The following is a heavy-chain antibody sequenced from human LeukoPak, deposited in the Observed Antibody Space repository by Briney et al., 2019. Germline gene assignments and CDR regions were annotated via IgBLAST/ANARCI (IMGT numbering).Heavy chain of an antibody. CDR1: GFTFSNHA. CDR3: AKDHLFYGSGNYAYFDY. CDR2: ISASGGNA. Sequence: GGSLRLSCAASGFTFSNHAMTWVRQAPGKGLEWVSGISASGGNAYYADSVKGRFTIPRDSSKLYLQMNSLTDEDTAIYYCAKDHLFYGSGNYAYFDYWGQGILVTVSS. D-gene: IGHD3-10*01. V-gene: IGHV3-23*01. J-gene: IGHJ4*02.